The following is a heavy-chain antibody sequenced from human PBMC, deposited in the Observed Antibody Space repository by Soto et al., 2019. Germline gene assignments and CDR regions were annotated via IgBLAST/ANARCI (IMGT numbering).Heavy chain of an antibody. D-gene: IGHD2-21*01. CDR3: VKAGVRDLIVEVPVYFDI. J-gene: IGHJ4*02. Sequence: EVQLVESGGGLVQPGRSLRLSCAASGSIFKNVAMTWVRQAPGRALEWVSGISWNSGNIGYADSVKGRFSISRDNAKKSLYLQMNSLRPDDTAFYFCVKAGVRDLIVEVPVYFDIWGLGTLVTVSS. CDR1: GSIFKNVA. CDR2: ISWNSGNI. V-gene: IGHV3-9*01.